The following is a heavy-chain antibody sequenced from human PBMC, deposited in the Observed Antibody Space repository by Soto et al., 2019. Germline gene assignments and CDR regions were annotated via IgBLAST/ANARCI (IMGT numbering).Heavy chain of an antibody. CDR1: GGSISSISYY. J-gene: IGHJ6*03. D-gene: IGHD5-12*01. V-gene: IGHV4-39*01. Sequence: PSETLSLTCTVSGGSISSISYYWGWIRQPPGKGLEWIGSIYYSGSTYYNPSLKSRVTISVDTSKNQFSLKLSSVTAADTAVYYCARHSVGYGWDYYMDVWGKGTTVTVSS. CDR2: IYYSGST. CDR3: ARHSVGYGWDYYMDV.